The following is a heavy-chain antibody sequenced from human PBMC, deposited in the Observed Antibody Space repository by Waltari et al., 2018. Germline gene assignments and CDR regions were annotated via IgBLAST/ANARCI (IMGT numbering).Heavy chain of an antibody. D-gene: IGHD5-12*01. CDR3: ARDKDGYNLVLDY. J-gene: IGHJ4*02. V-gene: IGHV1-69*01. CDR1: GGTFSSYA. CDR2: IIPIFGTA. Sequence: QVQLVQSGAEVKKPGSSVKVSCKASGGTFSSYAISWVRQAPGQGLEWMGGIIPIFGTASNAQKLQGRVTITEDESTSTAYMELSSLRSEDTAVYYCARDKDGYNLVLDYWGQGTLVTVSS.